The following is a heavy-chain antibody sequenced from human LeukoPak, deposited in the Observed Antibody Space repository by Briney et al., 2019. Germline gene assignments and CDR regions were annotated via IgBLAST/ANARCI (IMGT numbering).Heavy chain of an antibody. CDR3: ASPSGCSGGSCYAFDP. V-gene: IGHV1-8*03. D-gene: IGHD2-15*01. Sequence: GASVKVSCKASGYTFTSYDINWVRQATGQGLEWVGWMNPNSGNTGYAQKFQGRVTITRNTSISTAYMELSSLRSEDTAVYYCASPSGCSGGSCYAFDPWGQGTLVTVSS. J-gene: IGHJ5*02. CDR2: MNPNSGNT. CDR1: GYTFTSYD.